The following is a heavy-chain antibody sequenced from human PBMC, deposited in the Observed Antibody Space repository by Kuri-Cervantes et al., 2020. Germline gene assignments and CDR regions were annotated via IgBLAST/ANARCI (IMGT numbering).Heavy chain of an antibody. V-gene: IGHV3-30*02. D-gene: IGHD6-13*01. Sequence: SAKGRFTISRDNSKNTLYVQMNSLRAEDTAVHYCAKDIGPVGTEFYDYWGQGTLVTVSS. J-gene: IGHJ4*02. CDR3: AKDIGPVGTEFYDY.